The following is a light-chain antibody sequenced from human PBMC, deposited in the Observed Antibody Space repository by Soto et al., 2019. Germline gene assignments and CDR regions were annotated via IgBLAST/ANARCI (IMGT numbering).Light chain of an antibody. CDR2: DAS. CDR1: QSVSSY. V-gene: IGKV3-11*01. Sequence: EMVLTQSPATLSLSPGERATLSCRASQSVSSYLAWYQQKFGQAPRLLIYDASNRATGISARFSGSGSGTDFTLTISSLEPEDFAVYYCQQRSNWPPWTFGQGTKVDIK. CDR3: QQRSNWPPWT. J-gene: IGKJ1*01.